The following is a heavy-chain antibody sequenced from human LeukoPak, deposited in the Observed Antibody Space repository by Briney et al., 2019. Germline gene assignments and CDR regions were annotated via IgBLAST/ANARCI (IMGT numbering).Heavy chain of an antibody. J-gene: IGHJ4*02. CDR2: VSDGGRT. CDR3: ARASTTFDD. CDR1: GGSITRYY. D-gene: IGHD1-14*01. Sequence: PSETLSLTCSVSGGSITRYYWSWIRQPPGKGLEWIGHVSDGGRTNYSPSLRSRVSISVDTSKNQFSLKLNSVTAADTAVYFCARASTTFDDWGQGTLVTVSS. V-gene: IGHV4-59*01.